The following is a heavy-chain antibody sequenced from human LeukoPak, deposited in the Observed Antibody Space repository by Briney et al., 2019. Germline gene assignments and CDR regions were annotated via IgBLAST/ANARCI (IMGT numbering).Heavy chain of an antibody. V-gene: IGHV1-69*01. CDR3: ARGGDYDILTGYFVD. Sequence: KISCKGSGYSFTSYWISWVRQAPGQGLEWMGGIIPIFGTANYAQKFQGRVTITADESTSTAYMELSSLRSEDTAVYYCARGGDYDILTGYFVDWGQGTLVTVSS. CDR2: IIPIFGTA. D-gene: IGHD3-9*01. J-gene: IGHJ4*02. CDR1: GYSFTSYW.